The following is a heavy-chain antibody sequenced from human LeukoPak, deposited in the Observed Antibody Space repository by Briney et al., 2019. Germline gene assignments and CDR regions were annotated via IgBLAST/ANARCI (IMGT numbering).Heavy chain of an antibody. J-gene: IGHJ4*02. CDR1: GGSFSNYY. CDR3: ARDPGWIAVAGYFDY. V-gene: IGHV4-34*01. D-gene: IGHD6-19*01. CDR2: INPGGST. Sequence: SETLSLTCAVYGGSFSNYYWSWIRQPPGKGLEWIGEINPGGSTDYNPSLKSRVSISVDTSKNQFSLKLSSVTAADTAVYYCARDPGWIAVAGYFDYWGQGTLVTVSS.